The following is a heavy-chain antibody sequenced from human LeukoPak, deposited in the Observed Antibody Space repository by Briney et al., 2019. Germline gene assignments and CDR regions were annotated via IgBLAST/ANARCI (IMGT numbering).Heavy chain of an antibody. Sequence: PGGSQRLSCAASGFTFDDYGMSWVRQAPGKGLEWVSGINWNGGSTGYADSVKGRFTISRDNAKNSLYLQMNSLRAEDTALYYCARGARGVSGYYFDFWGQGTLVTVSS. CDR3: ARGARGVSGYYFDF. CDR2: INWNGGST. CDR1: GFTFDDYG. J-gene: IGHJ4*02. V-gene: IGHV3-20*04. D-gene: IGHD3-10*01.